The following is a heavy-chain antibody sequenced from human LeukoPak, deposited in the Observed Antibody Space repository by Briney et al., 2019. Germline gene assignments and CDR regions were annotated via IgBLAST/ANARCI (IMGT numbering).Heavy chain of an antibody. CDR3: ARKPTAQTFDY. D-gene: IGHD1-14*01. CDR2: IFYSGGT. J-gene: IGHJ4*02. Sequence: SETLSLTCTVSGGSISSGSYYWGWIRQPPGKGLEWLGNIFYSGGTFYNPSLKSRVTMLVDTSKRQFSLKLSSVTAADTAVYYCARKPTAQTFDYWGQGTLVTVSS. CDR1: GGSISSGSYY. V-gene: IGHV4-39*07.